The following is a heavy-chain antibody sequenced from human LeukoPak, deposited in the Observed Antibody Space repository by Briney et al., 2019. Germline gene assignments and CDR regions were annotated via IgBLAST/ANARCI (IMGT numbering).Heavy chain of an antibody. Sequence: SETLSLSCTVSGDSISSSSYYWGWIRQPPGKGLEWLWSIYYGGSTYHNTHLKSRVIISVDTSKNQCSLKLSSVTAAGTAVYFCARSSQNTDAFDVWGQGTMVTVSS. CDR1: GDSISSSSYY. J-gene: IGHJ3*01. D-gene: IGHD2/OR15-2a*01. V-gene: IGHV4-39*01. CDR3: ARSSQNTDAFDV. CDR2: IYYGGST.